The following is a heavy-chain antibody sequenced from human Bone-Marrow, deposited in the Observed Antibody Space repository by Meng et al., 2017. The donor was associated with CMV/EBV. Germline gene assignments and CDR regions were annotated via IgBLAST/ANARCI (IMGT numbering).Heavy chain of an antibody. Sequence: GSLRLSCTVSGGSISSYYWSWIRQPPGKGLEWIGYIYYSGSTNYNPSLKSRVTISVDTSKNQFSLKLSSVTAADTAVYYCAREHYYDNPIGYFDYWGQGTLVTVSS. V-gene: IGHV4-59*01. D-gene: IGHD3-22*01. CDR2: IYYSGST. CDR1: GGSISSYY. CDR3: AREHYYDNPIGYFDY. J-gene: IGHJ4*02.